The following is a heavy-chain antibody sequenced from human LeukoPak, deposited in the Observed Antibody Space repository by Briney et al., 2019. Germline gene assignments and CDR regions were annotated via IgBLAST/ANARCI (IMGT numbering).Heavy chain of an antibody. CDR1: GYTFTSYG. CDR2: ISAYNGNT. J-gene: IGHJ4*02. Sequence: GASVKVSCKASGYTFTSYGISWVRQAPGQGLEWMGWISAYNGNTNYSQKLQGRVTMTTDTSTSTAYMELRSLRSDDTAVYYCVTLVTTVTTSDYWGQGTLVTVSS. D-gene: IGHD4-17*01. V-gene: IGHV1-18*01. CDR3: VTLVTTVTTSDY.